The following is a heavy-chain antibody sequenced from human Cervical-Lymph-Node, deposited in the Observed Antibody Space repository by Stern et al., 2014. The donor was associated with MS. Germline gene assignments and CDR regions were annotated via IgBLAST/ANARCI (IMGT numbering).Heavy chain of an antibody. V-gene: IGHV1-2*02. Sequence: VQLVQAGAEVKEPGASVKVSCKASGYTFSDYYLHWVRQAPGQGLEWLGGFSPKSGCQNFAQKFQGRVPLTSDTSIATAYMELTRLRSDDTAVYYCARRVAAAGTHYYGLFGHWGQGTLVTVSS. J-gene: IGHJ4*02. CDR1: GYTFSDYY. D-gene: IGHD6-13*01. CDR2: FSPKSGCQ. CDR3: ARRVAAAGTHYYGLFGH.